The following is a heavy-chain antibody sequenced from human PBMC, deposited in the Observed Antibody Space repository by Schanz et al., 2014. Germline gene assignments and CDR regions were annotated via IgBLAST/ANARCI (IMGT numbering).Heavy chain of an antibody. V-gene: IGHV3-11*06. CDR3: VSSGSYSSYAS. D-gene: IGHD3-10*01. CDR2: INTGSNYI. Sequence: VHLVESGGGLVQPGGSLRLSCAASGFSFSDYYMSWIRREPGKGLEWISFINTGSNYINYADSVKGRFTISRDNTKNSLYRQMNSLRAEDTAVYHCVSSGSYSSYASWGQGTLVNVSS. CDR1: GFSFSDYY. J-gene: IGHJ4*02.